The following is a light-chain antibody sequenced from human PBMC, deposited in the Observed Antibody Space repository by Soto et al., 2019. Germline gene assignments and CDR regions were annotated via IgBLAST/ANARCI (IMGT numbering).Light chain of an antibody. V-gene: IGKV3-20*01. CDR2: DAS. Sequence: DIVLTQSPGTLSLSPGERATLSCRASQSVKNNYLAWYQHKPGQAPRFLMYDASSRATGIPDRFTGSGSGTAFTLTISRLESEDFADYSCQQLCTPPLPFGGGTRVDIK. CDR1: QSVKNNY. J-gene: IGKJ4*01. CDR3: QQLCTPPLP.